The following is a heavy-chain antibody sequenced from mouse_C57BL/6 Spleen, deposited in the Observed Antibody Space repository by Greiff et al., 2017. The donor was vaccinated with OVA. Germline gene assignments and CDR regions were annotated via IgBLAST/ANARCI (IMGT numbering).Heavy chain of an antibody. CDR2: IYPGDGDT. J-gene: IGHJ4*01. Sequence: QVQLQQSGAELVKPGASVKISCKASGYAFSSYWMNWVKQRPGKGLEWIGQIYPGDGDTNYNGNLKGKATLTADKSSSTAYMQLSSLTSEDSAVYLCAKYGDSYDAMDYWGQGTSVTVSS. D-gene: IGHD1-1*02. V-gene: IGHV1-80*01. CDR1: GYAFSSYW. CDR3: AKYGDSYDAMDY.